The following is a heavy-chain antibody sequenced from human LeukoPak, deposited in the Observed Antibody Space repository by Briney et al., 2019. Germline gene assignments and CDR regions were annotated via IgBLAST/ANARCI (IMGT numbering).Heavy chain of an antibody. Sequence: GGSLRLSCAASGFTFSSYSMNWVRQAPGKGLEWVSSISSSSSYIYYADSVKGRFTISRDNAKNSLYLQMNSLRAEDTAVYYCVTALGYCSGGSCEIDYWGQGTLVTVSS. CDR3: VTALGYCSGGSCEIDY. D-gene: IGHD2-15*01. V-gene: IGHV3-21*01. J-gene: IGHJ4*02. CDR2: ISSSSSYI. CDR1: GFTFSSYS.